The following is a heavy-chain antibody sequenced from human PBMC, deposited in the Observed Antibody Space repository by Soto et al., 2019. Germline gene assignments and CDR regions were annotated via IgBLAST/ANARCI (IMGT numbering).Heavy chain of an antibody. J-gene: IGHJ4*01. Sequence: PGGNLGLSCAVTGVDFTTYAIRRVRQTPDKRLEWVAIIWFDGIKEFYAESVRGRFTISIDTSKNTVFLQMNNVRAEYTALYYRTSTIFDY. CDR1: GVDFTTYA. CDR3: TSTIFDY. D-gene: IGHD3-10*01. V-gene: IGHV3-33*01. CDR2: IWFDGIKE.